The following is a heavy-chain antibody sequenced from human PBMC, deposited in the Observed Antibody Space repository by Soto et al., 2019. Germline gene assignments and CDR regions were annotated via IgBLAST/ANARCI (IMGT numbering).Heavy chain of an antibody. Sequence: ASVEVSCKTSGFTVTDHYIHSALQPPVPGLEWMGWINPKSGGTSYAQKFQGRVTRTSDWWITTANLDLSRLSSDDTAGYYCAKSECFFRSSRGCFDCCGQGNLVTVSS. CDR1: GFTVTDHY. J-gene: IGHJ4*02. CDR3: AKSECFFRSSRGCFDC. D-gene: IGHD2-8*01. CDR2: INPKSGGT. V-gene: IGHV1-2*02.